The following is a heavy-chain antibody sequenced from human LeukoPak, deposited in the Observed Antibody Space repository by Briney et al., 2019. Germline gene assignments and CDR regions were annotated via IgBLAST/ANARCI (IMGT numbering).Heavy chain of an antibody. V-gene: IGHV1-18*01. CDR3: ARVDGSSSWYYYYYYMDV. D-gene: IGHD6-13*01. J-gene: IGHJ6*03. CDR2: ISAYNGNT. CDR1: GYTFTSYG. Sequence: ASVKVSCKASGYTFTSYGISWVRQAPGQGLEWMGWISAYNGNTNYAQKLQGRVTMTTDTSTSTAYMELRSLRSDDTAVYYCARVDGSSSWYYYYYYMDVWGKGTTVTVSS.